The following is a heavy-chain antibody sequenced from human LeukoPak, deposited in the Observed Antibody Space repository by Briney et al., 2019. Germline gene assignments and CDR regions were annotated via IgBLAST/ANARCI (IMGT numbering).Heavy chain of an antibody. J-gene: IGHJ5*02. Sequence: GTSLRLSCAASAFTFSRYAMHWVRQAPGKGLELVAMISLDGTNRNYADSVEGRFTISRDNSKNTLYLQMSSVRPEDTAFYYCARSYSTSWYSTDWFDPWGQGTLVTVSS. CDR1: AFTFSRYA. V-gene: IGHV3-30*04. D-gene: IGHD6-13*01. CDR3: ARSYSTSWYSTDWFDP. CDR2: ISLDGTNR.